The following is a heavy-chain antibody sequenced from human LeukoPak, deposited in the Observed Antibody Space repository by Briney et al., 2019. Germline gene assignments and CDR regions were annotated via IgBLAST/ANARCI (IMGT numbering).Heavy chain of an antibody. D-gene: IGHD3-22*01. J-gene: IGHJ6*03. Sequence: MTSETLSLTCTVAGGTLSSSSTSYWSWIRQPPGKGLECIGYIYYSGSTYYNPSLRSRITISVDTSKNQFSLKLSSVTAADTAVYYCARSSEGRYYYDSSGFSYYYYYMDVWGKGTTVTISS. CDR1: GGTLSSSSTSY. V-gene: IGHV4-61*01. CDR2: IYYSGST. CDR3: ARSSEGRYYYDSSGFSYYYYYMDV.